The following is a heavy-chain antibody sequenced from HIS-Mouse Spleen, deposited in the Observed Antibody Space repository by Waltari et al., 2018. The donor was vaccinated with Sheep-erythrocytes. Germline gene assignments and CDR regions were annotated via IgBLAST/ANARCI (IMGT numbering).Heavy chain of an antibody. Sequence: QVQLQESGPGLVKPSQTLSLTCTVSGGSISSGGYYWSWIRQHPGKGLEWIGYIYYSGGTYYHPSLKSRVTISVDTSKNQFSRKLSSVTAADTAVYYCARALIITMVRGVTSNWFDPWGQGTLVTVSS. CDR3: ARALIITMVRGVTSNWFDP. J-gene: IGHJ5*02. CDR1: GGSISSGGYY. D-gene: IGHD3-10*01. V-gene: IGHV4-31*03. CDR2: IYYSGGT.